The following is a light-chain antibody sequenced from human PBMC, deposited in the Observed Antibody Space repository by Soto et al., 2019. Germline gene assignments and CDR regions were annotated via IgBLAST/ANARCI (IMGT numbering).Light chain of an antibody. CDR3: QQYENSPIT. Sequence: LSCGASQSITSSFLAWYQQKPGQAPRLLIYGASSRATGIPDRFSGTGSETDFTLTINRLEPEDFAVYYCQQYENSPITFGQGTRLEIK. CDR1: QSITSSF. V-gene: IGKV3-20*01. CDR2: GAS. J-gene: IGKJ5*01.